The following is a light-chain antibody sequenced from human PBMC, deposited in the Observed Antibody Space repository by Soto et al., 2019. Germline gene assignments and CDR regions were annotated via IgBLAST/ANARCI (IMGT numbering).Light chain of an antibody. Sequence: IVMAQSPATLSVSPGERVTLSCRATQSVSNNLVWYQQKPGQAPRLVMYGSSIRATGIPARVSGSGSGTEFTLTISSLQYEDFAVYYCQQHNNWSPITFGQGTRLEIK. CDR1: QSVSNN. J-gene: IGKJ5*01. V-gene: IGKV3-15*01. CDR2: GSS. CDR3: QQHNNWSPIT.